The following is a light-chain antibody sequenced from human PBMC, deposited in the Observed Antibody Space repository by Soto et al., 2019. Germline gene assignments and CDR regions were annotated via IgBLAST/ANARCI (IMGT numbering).Light chain of an antibody. J-gene: IGLJ1*01. V-gene: IGLV2-14*03. CDR3: TSFTTNLAFV. Sequence: QSALTQPASVSGSPGQSIPITCTGSNNDIGADKFVSWYQQHPGEAPKLIIFDVSNRPSRVSHRFSGSKSGNTASLTISRLQPEDESDYYCTSFTTNLAFVFGTGTKLTVL. CDR2: DVS. CDR1: NNDIGADKF.